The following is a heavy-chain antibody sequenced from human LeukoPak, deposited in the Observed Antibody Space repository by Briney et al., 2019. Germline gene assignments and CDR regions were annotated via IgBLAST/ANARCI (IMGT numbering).Heavy chain of an antibody. CDR2: IYYSGST. V-gene: IGHV4-30-4*01. Sequence: SETLPLTCTVSGGSISSGDYYWSWIRQPPGKGLEWIGYIYYSGSTYYNPSLKSRVTISVDTSKNQFSLKLSSVTAADTAVYYCARDRIHYDYVWGIHAFDIWGQGIMVTVSS. D-gene: IGHD3-16*01. CDR3: ARDRIHYDYVWGIHAFDI. J-gene: IGHJ3*02. CDR1: GGSISSGDYY.